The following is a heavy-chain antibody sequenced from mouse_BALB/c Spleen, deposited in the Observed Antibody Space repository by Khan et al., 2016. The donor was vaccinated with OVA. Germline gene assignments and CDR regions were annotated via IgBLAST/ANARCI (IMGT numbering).Heavy chain of an antibody. J-gene: IGHJ2*01. D-gene: IGHD3-2*02. Sequence: QVQLKQSGAELVRPGASVKLSCQTSGYSFTSYWIHWVKQRSGQGLEWIARIYPGTDNTYYNEKLKDRAQLTADKSSSTAYMELSSLKSEDSAVYFCAREEALYYFDYWGQGTTLTVSS. V-gene: IGHV1-76*01. CDR1: GYSFTSYW. CDR2: IYPGTDNT. CDR3: AREEALYYFDY.